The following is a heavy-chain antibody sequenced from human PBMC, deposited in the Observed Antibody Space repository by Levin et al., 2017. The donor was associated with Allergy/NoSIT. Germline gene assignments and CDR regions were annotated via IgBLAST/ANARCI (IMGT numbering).Heavy chain of an antibody. Sequence: KISCKASGYTFTSYDINWVRQATGQGLEWMGWMNPNSGNTGYAQKFQGRVTMTRNTSISTAYMELSSLRSEDTAVYYCARGSYYPPGGLVSWLLPKHQLGVAGTLGYWGQGTLVTVSS. CDR3: ARGSYYPPGGLVSWLLPKHQLGVAGTLGY. D-gene: IGHD6-19*01. CDR1: GYTFTSYD. V-gene: IGHV1-8*01. J-gene: IGHJ4*02. CDR2: MNPNSGNT.